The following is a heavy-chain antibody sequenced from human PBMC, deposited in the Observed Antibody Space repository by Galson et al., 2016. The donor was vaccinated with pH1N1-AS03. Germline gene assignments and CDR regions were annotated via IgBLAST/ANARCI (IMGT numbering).Heavy chain of an antibody. V-gene: IGHV5-51*01. CDR1: GYSFANYW. Sequence: QSGAEVKKPGESLKISCKASGYSFANYWIGWVRQMPGKGLEWMGIIDPGDSDTRYSLSSQGQVTISADKSLSTAYLQWSSLKASDTAIYYCARPQHSAPLYDFYGMDIWGQGTTVTVSS. D-gene: IGHD6-13*01. J-gene: IGHJ6*02. CDR3: ARPQHSAPLYDFYGMDI. CDR2: IDPGDSDT.